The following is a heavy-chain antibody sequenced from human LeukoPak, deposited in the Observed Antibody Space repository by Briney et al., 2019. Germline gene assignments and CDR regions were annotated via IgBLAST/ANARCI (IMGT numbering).Heavy chain of an antibody. CDR3: ARGRAVTLIRGIVMISWFDV. CDR2: MNPNSGNT. CDR1: GYTFTSYD. J-gene: IGHJ5*02. D-gene: IGHD3-10*01. V-gene: IGHV1-8*01. Sequence: ASVKVSCKASGYTFTSYDINWARQATGQGLEWMGWMNPNSGNTGYAQKFQGRVTMTRNNSISTAYMELDSLKLDDTAVYYCARGRAVTLIRGIVMISWFDVWGQGTLVTVSS.